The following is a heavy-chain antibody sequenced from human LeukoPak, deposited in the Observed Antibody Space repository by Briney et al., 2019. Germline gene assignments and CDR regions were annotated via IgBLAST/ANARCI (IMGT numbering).Heavy chain of an antibody. CDR2: IYTSGST. J-gene: IGHJ4*02. CDR3: ARDAAGGFGEYYFDY. Sequence: SETLFLTCTVSGGSISSYYWSWIRQPAGKGLEWIGRIYTSGSTNYNPSLKSRVTMSVDTSKNQFFLKLSSVTAADTAVYYCARDAAGGFGEYYFDYWGQGTLVTVSS. CDR1: GGSISSYY. V-gene: IGHV4-4*07. D-gene: IGHD3-10*01.